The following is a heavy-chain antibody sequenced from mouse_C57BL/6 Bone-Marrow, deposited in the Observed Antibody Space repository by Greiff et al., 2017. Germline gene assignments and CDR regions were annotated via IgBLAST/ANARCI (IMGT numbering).Heavy chain of an antibody. CDR3: ARGGMGFFDY. CDR2: ISDGGSYT. CDR1: GFTFSSYA. V-gene: IGHV5-4*03. J-gene: IGHJ2*01. Sequence: DVMLVESGGGLVKPGGSLKLSCAASGFTFSSYAMSWVRQTPEKRLEWVATISDGGSYTYYPDNVKGRFTISRDNAKNNLYLQMSHLKSEDTAMYYCARGGMGFFDYWGQGTTLTVSS.